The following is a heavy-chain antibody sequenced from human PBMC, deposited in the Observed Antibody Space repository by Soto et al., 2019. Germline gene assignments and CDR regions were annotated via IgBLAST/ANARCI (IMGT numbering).Heavy chain of an antibody. J-gene: IGHJ5*02. D-gene: IGHD3-10*01. CDR2: IYWDDDK. CDR1: GFSLSTSGVA. V-gene: IGHV2-5*02. Sequence: SGPTLMKPTQTLTLTCTFSGFSLSTSGVAVGWIRQPPGKALEWLALIYWDDDKRYSPSLKSRLTITKDTSKNQVVLTMTNMDPVDTATYYCAHRRGYYGSGSYSGMFWFDPWGQGTLVTVSS. CDR3: AHRRGYYGSGSYSGMFWFDP.